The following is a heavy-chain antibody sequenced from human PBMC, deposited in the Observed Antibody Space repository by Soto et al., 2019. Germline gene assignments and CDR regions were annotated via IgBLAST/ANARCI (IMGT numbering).Heavy chain of an antibody. Sequence: PWWSVRHSCEDSGFIFRDYYLSWIRQAPGKGLEWISYSSNSGTFSRYADSVKGRFSISRDNTKNLLYLQMNSLRAEDTAVYYCARSGDNYNRLDYWSQGTPVTVSS. V-gene: IGHV3-11*06. CDR2: SSNSGTFS. CDR3: ARSGDNYNRLDY. CDR1: GFIFRDYY. J-gene: IGHJ4*02. D-gene: IGHD1-1*01.